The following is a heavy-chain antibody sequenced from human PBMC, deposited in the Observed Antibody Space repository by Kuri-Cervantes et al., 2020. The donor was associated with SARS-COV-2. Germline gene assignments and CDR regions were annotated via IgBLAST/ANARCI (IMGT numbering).Heavy chain of an antibody. V-gene: IGHV3-30-3*01. J-gene: IGHJ1*01. Sequence: GGSLRLSCAASGFTFSSYAMHWVRQAPGEGLEWVAVISYDGSNKYYADSVKGRFTISRDNSKNTLYLQMNSLRAEDTAVYYCARSLAITTTTPGYFQHWGQGTLVTVSS. D-gene: IGHD1-1*01. CDR1: GFTFSSYA. CDR2: ISYDGSNK. CDR3: ARSLAITTTTPGYFQH.